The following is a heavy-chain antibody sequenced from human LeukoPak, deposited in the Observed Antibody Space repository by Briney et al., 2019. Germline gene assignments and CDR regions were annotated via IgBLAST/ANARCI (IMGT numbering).Heavy chain of an antibody. V-gene: IGHV3-23*01. CDR3: AKTVRYCSGGSCHGGYFDY. CDR2: ISGSGGNT. Sequence: GGSLRLSCVASGFTFSSYAMTWVRQAPGKGLEWVSTISGSGGNTYFADSVKGRFTISRGNSKNTMFLQMNSLRAEDTAVYYCAKTVRYCSGGSCHGGYFDYWGQGTQVTVSS. D-gene: IGHD2-15*01. J-gene: IGHJ4*02. CDR1: GFTFSSYA.